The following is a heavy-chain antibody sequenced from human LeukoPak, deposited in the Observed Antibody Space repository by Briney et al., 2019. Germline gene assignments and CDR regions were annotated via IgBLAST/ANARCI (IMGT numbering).Heavy chain of an antibody. J-gene: IGHJ3*02. V-gene: IGHV3-7*03. D-gene: IGHD4-23*01. CDR2: INQDGGQT. CDR3: AKDLKDYGGNLVSAFDI. CDR1: GFTFSDHW. Sequence: GGSLRLSCAASGFTFSDHWMRWVRQAPGKGLEWVAGINQDGGQTYYVDSVRGRFTISRDNAKNSLYLQMNSLRAEDTALYYCAKDLKDYGGNLVSAFDIWGQGTMVTVSS.